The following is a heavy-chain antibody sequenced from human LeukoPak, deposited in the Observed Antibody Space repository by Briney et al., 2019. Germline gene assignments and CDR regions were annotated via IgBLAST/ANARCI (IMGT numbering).Heavy chain of an antibody. CDR2: INHSGST. CDR3: ARGSRCSSTSCHMRAGYYYYYGMDV. D-gene: IGHD2-2*02. CDR1: GGSFSGYY. Sequence: PSETLSLTCAVYGGSFSGYYWSWIRQPPGKGLEWIGEINHSGSTNYNPSLKSRVTISVDTSKNQFSLKLSSVTAADTAVYYCARGSRCSSTSCHMRAGYYYYYGMDVWGQGTTVTVSS. J-gene: IGHJ6*02. V-gene: IGHV4-34*01.